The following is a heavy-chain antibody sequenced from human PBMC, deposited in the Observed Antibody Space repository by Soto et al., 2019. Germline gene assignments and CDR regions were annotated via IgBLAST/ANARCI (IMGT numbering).Heavy chain of an antibody. J-gene: IGHJ4*02. Sequence: PVGSLRLSCAASGFTFSSYSMNWVRQAPGKGLEWVSSISSSSSYIYYADSVKGRFTISRDNAKNSLYLQMNSLRAEDTAVYYCARDSNPYNWNYGSSFDYWGQGTLVTVSS. CDR1: GFTFSSYS. CDR2: ISSSSSYI. D-gene: IGHD1-7*01. CDR3: ARDSNPYNWNYGSSFDY. V-gene: IGHV3-21*01.